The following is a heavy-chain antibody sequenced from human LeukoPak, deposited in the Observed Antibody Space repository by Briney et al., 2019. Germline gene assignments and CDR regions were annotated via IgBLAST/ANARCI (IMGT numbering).Heavy chain of an antibody. Sequence: ASVKVSCSAAVYTFTAYYMQRVTHAPGQGLEWMGWINPNSGGTKYAQTFKGRVTMTRDTSISTAYMELSSLRSDDTVVYYCARDGDTYGSYYYNLDVWGQGTTVTVSS. CDR3: ARDGDTYGSYYYNLDV. V-gene: IGHV1-2*02. CDR2: INPNSGGT. D-gene: IGHD3-10*01. CDR1: VYTFTAYY. J-gene: IGHJ6*01.